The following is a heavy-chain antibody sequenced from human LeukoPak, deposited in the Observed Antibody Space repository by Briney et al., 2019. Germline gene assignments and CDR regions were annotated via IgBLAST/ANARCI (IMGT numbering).Heavy chain of an antibody. J-gene: IGHJ4*02. CDR1: GGSFSGYY. CDR2: INHSGST. Sequence: SETLSLTCAVYGGSFSGYYWSWIRQPPGKGLEWIGEINHSGSTNYNPSLKSRVTISVDTSKNQFSLKLSSVTAADTAVYYCARNVDYYGSGSYDYWGQGTLVTVSS. CDR3: ARNVDYYGSGSYDY. D-gene: IGHD3-10*01. V-gene: IGHV4-34*01.